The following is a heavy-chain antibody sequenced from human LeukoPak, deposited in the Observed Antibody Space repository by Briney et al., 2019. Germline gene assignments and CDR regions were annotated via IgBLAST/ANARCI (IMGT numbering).Heavy chain of an antibody. D-gene: IGHD3-10*01. V-gene: IGHV3-15*01. CDR2: IKSKTDGGTT. Sequence: GGSLRLSCAASGFTFSNAWMSWVRQAPGKGLEWVGHIKSKTDGGTTDYAAPVKGRFTISRDDSKNTLYLQMNSLKTEDTAVYYCTSQITMVRGVYRDYWGQGTLVTVSS. J-gene: IGHJ4*02. CDR1: GFTFSNAW. CDR3: TSQITMVRGVYRDY.